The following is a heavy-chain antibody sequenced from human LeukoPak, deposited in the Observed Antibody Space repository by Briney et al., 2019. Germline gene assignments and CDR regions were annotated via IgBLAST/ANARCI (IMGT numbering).Heavy chain of an antibody. D-gene: IGHD3-10*01. CDR1: GGSISSSSYY. CDR2: INHSGST. J-gene: IGHJ6*03. CDR3: ARHSTYYYGSGSYVYYYYMDV. Sequence: PSETLSLTCTVSGGSISSSSYYWSWIRQPPGKGLEWIGEINHSGSTNYNPSLKSRVTISVDTSKNQFSLKLSSVTAADTAVYYCARHSTYYYGSGSYVYYYYMDVWGKGTTVTISS. V-gene: IGHV4-39*01.